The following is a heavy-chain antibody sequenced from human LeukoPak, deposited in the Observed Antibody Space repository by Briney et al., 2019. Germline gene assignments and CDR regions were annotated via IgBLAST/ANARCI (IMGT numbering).Heavy chain of an antibody. CDR2: ISSSSSTI. CDR1: GFTFSSYS. Sequence: PGGSLRLSCAASGFTFSSYSMNWVRQAPGNGLEGVSYISSSSSTIYYADSVKGRFTISRDNAKNSLYLQMNSLRAEDTAVYYCAGHYGDPYYYYGMDVWGQGTTVTVSS. V-gene: IGHV3-48*01. J-gene: IGHJ6*02. CDR3: AGHYGDPYYYYGMDV. D-gene: IGHD4-17*01.